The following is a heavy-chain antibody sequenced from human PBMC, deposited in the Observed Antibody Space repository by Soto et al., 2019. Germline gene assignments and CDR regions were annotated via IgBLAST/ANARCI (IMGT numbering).Heavy chain of an antibody. Sequence: GASVKVSCKASGGTFSSYAISWVRQAPGQGLEWMGGIIPIFGTANYAQKFQGRVTITADESTSTAYMELSSLRSEDTAVYYCARENVVAATRVSYYYGMDVWGQGTTVTVSS. J-gene: IGHJ6*02. D-gene: IGHD2-15*01. CDR2: IIPIFGTA. V-gene: IGHV1-69*13. CDR1: GGTFSSYA. CDR3: ARENVVAATRVSYYYGMDV.